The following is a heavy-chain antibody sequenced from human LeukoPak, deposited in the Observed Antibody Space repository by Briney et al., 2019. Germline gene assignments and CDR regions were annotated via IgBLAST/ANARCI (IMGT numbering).Heavy chain of an antibody. Sequence: PGGSLRLSCAASGFTFSSYAMSWVRQAPGKGLEWVSAISGSGGSTYYADSVKGRFTISRDNAKNSLYLQMNSLRAEDTAVYYCASENYYDSKFDYWGQGTLVTVSS. CDR3: ASENYYDSKFDY. CDR2: ISGSGGST. D-gene: IGHD3-22*01. V-gene: IGHV3-23*01. CDR1: GFTFSSYA. J-gene: IGHJ4*02.